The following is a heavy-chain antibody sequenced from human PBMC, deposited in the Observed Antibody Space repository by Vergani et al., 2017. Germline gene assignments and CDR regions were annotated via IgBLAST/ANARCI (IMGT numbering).Heavy chain of an antibody. J-gene: IGHJ6*03. V-gene: IGHV3-20*01. CDR1: GFTFDDYG. Sequence: EVQLVESGGGVVRHGGSLRLSCAASGFTFDDYGMSWVRQAPGKGLEWVSSINWNGGSTNYADSVKGRFTISRDNAKNSLYLQMNSLRAEDTALYHCARSYSSSPSFYMDVWGKGTTVTVSS. CDR3: ARSYSSSPSFYMDV. D-gene: IGHD6-6*01. CDR2: INWNGGST.